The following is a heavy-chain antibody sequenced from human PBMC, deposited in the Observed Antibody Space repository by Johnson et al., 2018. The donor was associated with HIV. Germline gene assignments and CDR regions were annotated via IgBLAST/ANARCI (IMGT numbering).Heavy chain of an antibody. D-gene: IGHD2-15*01. CDR2: IFSVGNT. J-gene: IGHJ3*02. CDR3: AREGIWYCSGGSCYGAFDI. V-gene: IGHV3-66*02. CDR1: GITVNTNY. Sequence: MMLVESGGGLVQSGESLRLSCAASGITVNTNYMSWVRRAPGKGLEWVSVIFSVGNTYYADSVKGRFTISRDNSRNMLYLQMNSLRADDTAVYYRAREGIWYCSGGSCYGAFDIWGQGTMVTVSS.